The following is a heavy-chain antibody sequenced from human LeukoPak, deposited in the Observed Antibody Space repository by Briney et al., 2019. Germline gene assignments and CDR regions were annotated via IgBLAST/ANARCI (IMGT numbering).Heavy chain of an antibody. CDR2: VYTSGST. D-gene: IGHD4-11*01. Sequence: SETLSLICSVSGGSIGSHFWTWIRQAPGKGLVWSGYVYTSGSTNYNPSLKSRVTVSVDTSKSQFSLNLTSVTAADTAVYYCARLKPQRYYSNNYYYYMDVWGKGTTVTVSS. V-gene: IGHV4-4*09. CDR3: ARLKPQRYYSNNYYYYMDV. J-gene: IGHJ6*03. CDR1: GGSIGSHF.